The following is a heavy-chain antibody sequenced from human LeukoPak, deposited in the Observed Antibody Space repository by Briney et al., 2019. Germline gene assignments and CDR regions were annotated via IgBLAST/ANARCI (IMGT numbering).Heavy chain of an antibody. CDR2: IRFDGSNK. CDR1: GFTFSSYD. CDR3: ARELNGNGYYFFDY. J-gene: IGHJ4*02. V-gene: IGHV3-30*02. D-gene: IGHD3-22*01. Sequence: GGSLRLSCAASGFTFSSYDMYWVRQAPGKGLEWVAFIRFDGSNKYYADSVKGRFTISRDNSKNTLYLQMNGLGAEDTAVYYCARELNGNGYYFFDYWGPGTLVTVSS.